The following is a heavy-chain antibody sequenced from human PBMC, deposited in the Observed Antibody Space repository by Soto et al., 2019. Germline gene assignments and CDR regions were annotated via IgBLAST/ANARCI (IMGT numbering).Heavy chain of an antibody. D-gene: IGHD5-12*01. Sequence: SQTLSLTCTVSGGSISSSSYYRSWIRQPPGKGLEWIGEINHSGSTNYNPSLKSRVTISVDTSKNQFSLKLSSVTAADTAVYYCARGLGKGVATTKSDFDYWGQGTLVTVSS. CDR2: INHSGST. CDR1: GGSISSSSYY. CDR3: ARGLGKGVATTKSDFDY. J-gene: IGHJ4*02. V-gene: IGHV4-39*07.